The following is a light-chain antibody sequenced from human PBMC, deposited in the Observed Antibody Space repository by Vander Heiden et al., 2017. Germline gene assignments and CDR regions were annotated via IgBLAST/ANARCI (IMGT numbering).Light chain of an antibody. CDR2: QDS. Sequence: SYELTQPPSVSVSPGQTATITCSGDKLGDKYACWYQQKPGQSPGRGIYQDSKRPSGIPERFSGSNSGNKANLTISGTQAMDQADDYCQAWDSRTWVFGGGTKLTVL. CDR3: QAWDSRTWV. J-gene: IGLJ2*01. CDR1: KLGDKY. V-gene: IGLV3-1*01.